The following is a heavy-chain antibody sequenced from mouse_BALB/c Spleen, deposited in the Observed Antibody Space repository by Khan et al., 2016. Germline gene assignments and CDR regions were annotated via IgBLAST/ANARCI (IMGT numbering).Heavy chain of an antibody. CDR1: GYTFTNYG. CDR3: ARSGGELGLTDY. CDR2: INTNTGEP. V-gene: IGHV9-3*02. Sequence: QIQLVQSGPELKKPGETVKISCKAAGYTFTNYGMNWVKQAPGKGLKWMGWINTNTGEPTFAEEFKGRFAFSLETSASTAYLQINNPKNEDTARDYCARSGGELGLTDYWDQGTALTVSS. J-gene: IGHJ2*01. D-gene: IGHD3-1*01.